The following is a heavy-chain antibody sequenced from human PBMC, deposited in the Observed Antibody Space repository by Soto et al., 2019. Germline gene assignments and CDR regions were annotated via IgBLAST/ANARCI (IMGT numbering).Heavy chain of an antibody. Sequence: PSETLSLPSTVSGGYIISYYWSWIRQPPGKGLEWIGYIYHSGSTNYNPTLKSRVTISGDTSKNQFSLKLSSVTAADTAVYYCASRFSDFWSGFFAFDIRGQGTMVTVSS. CDR2: IYHSGST. D-gene: IGHD3-3*01. V-gene: IGHV4-59*01. CDR3: ASRFSDFWSGFFAFDI. CDR1: GGYIISYY. J-gene: IGHJ3*02.